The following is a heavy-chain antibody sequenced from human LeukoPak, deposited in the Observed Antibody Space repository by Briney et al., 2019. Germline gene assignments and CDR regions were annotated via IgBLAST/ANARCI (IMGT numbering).Heavy chain of an antibody. CDR2: IKQDGSEK. Sequence: PGGSLRLSCAASGFNFSSYWMSWVRQAPGKGLEWVANIKQDGSEKYYVDSVKGRFTISRDNAKNSLYLQMNSLRAEDTAVYYCAKEDVYCSSTSCYRGYYYYYMDVWGKGTTVTVSS. CDR3: AKEDVYCSSTSCYRGYYYYYMDV. V-gene: IGHV3-7*04. J-gene: IGHJ6*03. CDR1: GFNFSSYW. D-gene: IGHD2-2*02.